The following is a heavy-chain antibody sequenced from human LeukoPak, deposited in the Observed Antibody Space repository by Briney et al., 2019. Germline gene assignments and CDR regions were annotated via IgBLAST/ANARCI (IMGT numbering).Heavy chain of an antibody. CDR1: GFTFSNYW. D-gene: IGHD3-16*01. Sequence: GGSLSLSCAASGFTFSNYWINWFRQAPGKGLEGVANIKEDGSQKYYVESVKGRFTVSRDNAKNSVYLQVSSLRDADTGVYYCARGLNTSPGIDYWGQGTLVTVSS. V-gene: IGHV3-7*01. J-gene: IGHJ4*02. CDR3: ARGLNTSPGIDY. CDR2: IKEDGSQK.